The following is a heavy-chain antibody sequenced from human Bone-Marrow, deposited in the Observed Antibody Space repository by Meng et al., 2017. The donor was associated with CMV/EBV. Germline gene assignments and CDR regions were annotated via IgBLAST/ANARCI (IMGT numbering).Heavy chain of an antibody. J-gene: IGHJ4*02. CDR1: GYTLTELS. Sequence: ASVKVSCKVSGYTLTELSMHWVRQAPGKGLEWMGGFDPEDGETIYAQKFQGRVTMTEDTSTDTAYMELRSLRSDDTAVYYCARDKRIAARPSLDYSGQGTLVTVSS. CDR2: FDPEDGET. D-gene: IGHD6-6*01. CDR3: ARDKRIAARPSLDY. V-gene: IGHV1-24*01.